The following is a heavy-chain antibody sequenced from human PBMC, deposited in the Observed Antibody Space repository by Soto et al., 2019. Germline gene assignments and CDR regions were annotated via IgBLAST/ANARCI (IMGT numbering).Heavy chain of an antibody. CDR2: VNPSGGHT. V-gene: IGHV1-46*01. CDR3: ARVGHVVVVTAALDY. D-gene: IGHD2-21*02. Sequence: QVQLVQSGAEVKKPGASVKVSCKASGDTFTDYYIHWVRQAPGQGLEWMGTVNPSGGHTTYAQHFLGRMTMTRDTSTRTLYMELTSLTSEDTAIYYCARVGHVVVVTAALDYWGQGTLVTVSS. CDR1: GDTFTDYY. J-gene: IGHJ4*02.